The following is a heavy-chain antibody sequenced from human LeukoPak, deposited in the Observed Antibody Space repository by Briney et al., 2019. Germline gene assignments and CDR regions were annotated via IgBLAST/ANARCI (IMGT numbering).Heavy chain of an antibody. CDR3: ARGQQWLVRPSFDC. CDR1: GFIFNNYE. CDR2: IGASGRTI. J-gene: IGHJ4*02. Sequence: GGSLRLSCLASGFIFNNYEMNWVRQAPGKGLEWISYIGASGRTIYYADSVKGRFTISRDNAKNSLYLQMNSLRAEDTAVYYCARGQQWLVRPSFDCWGQGTLVAVCS. D-gene: IGHD6-19*01. V-gene: IGHV3-48*03.